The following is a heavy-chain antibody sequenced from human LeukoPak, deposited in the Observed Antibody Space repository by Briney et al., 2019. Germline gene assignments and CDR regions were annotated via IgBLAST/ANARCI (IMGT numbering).Heavy chain of an antibody. V-gene: IGHV4-39*01. CDR3: ARLSPYLGSGSSAFPDDF. Sequence: PSETLPLTCTVSGGPISSSPYYWGWIRQPPGKGLEWIGSISYSGSTFYNPSLKSRLTISVDTSKNQFSLKLSSLTAADTAVFYCARLSPYLGSGSSAFPDDFWGQGTLVTVSS. D-gene: IGHD3-10*01. CDR1: GGPISSSPYY. J-gene: IGHJ4*02. CDR2: ISYSGST.